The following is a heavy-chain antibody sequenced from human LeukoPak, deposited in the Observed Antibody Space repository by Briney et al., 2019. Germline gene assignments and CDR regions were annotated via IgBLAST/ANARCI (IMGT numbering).Heavy chain of an antibody. V-gene: IGHV4-39*02. D-gene: IGHD4-17*01. CDR1: GGSISSSRYY. CDR3: ARLTTVTTRFDY. Sequence: SETLSLTCTVSGGSISSSRYYWGWIRQPPGKGLEWIGSIYYSGSTYANPSLKSRVTISGDTSKNHFSLNLSSLTAADTDVYYCARLTTVTTRFDYWGQGTLVIVSS. CDR2: IYYSGST. J-gene: IGHJ4*02.